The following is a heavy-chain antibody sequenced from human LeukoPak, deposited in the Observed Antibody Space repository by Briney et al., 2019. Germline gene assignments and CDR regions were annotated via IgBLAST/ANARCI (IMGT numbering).Heavy chain of an antibody. CDR2: IKQDGSEK. CDR1: GFIFSSYW. J-gene: IGHJ4*02. V-gene: IGHV3-7*01. D-gene: IGHD6-19*01. CDR3: VSEIAGAGNEVIVGFDY. Sequence: GGSLRLSCAASGFIFSSYWMSWVRQAPGKGLEWVANIKQDGSEKYYVDSVKGRFTISRDNAKNSLYLPMNSLRAEDTAVYYCVSEIAGAGNEVIVGFDYWGQGTLVTVSS.